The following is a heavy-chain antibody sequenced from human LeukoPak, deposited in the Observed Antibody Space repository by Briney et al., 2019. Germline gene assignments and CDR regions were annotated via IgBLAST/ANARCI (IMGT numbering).Heavy chain of an antibody. CDR1: GFTFSSYW. V-gene: IGHV3-7*01. Sequence: GGSLRLSCAASGFTFSSYWMSWVRQAPGKGLEWVANIKQDGSEKYYVDSVKGRFTISRDNAKNSLYLQMNSLRAEDTAVYYCAREIRITMIPVGGSAFDIWGQGTMVTVSS. J-gene: IGHJ3*02. CDR3: AREIRITMIPVGGSAFDI. D-gene: IGHD3-22*01. CDR2: IKQDGSEK.